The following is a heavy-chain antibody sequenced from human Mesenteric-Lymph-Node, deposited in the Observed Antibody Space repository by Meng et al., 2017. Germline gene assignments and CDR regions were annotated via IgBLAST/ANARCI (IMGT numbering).Heavy chain of an antibody. CDR2: IYYSGST. CDR1: GGSISSSSYY. V-gene: IGHV4-39*07. Sequence: SETLSLTCTVSGGSISSSSYYWGWIRQPPGKGLEWIGSIYYSGSTYYNPSLKSRVTISVDTSKNQFSLKLSSVTAADTAVYYCARVISGDDILTGYDPINDAFDIWGQGTMVTVSS. D-gene: IGHD3-9*01. CDR3: ARVISGDDILTGYDPINDAFDI. J-gene: IGHJ3*02.